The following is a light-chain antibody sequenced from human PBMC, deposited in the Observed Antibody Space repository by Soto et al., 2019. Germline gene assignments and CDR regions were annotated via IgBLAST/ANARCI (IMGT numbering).Light chain of an antibody. J-gene: IGKJ4*01. Sequence: DVQMTQSPSSLSASVGDTVTITCRASQSISNYLIWYQQKPGKAPNLLISAASSLQSGVPSRFSGSSSGTDFTLTISSLQPEDFATYYCQQTYTTPLTFGGGTKMENK. CDR1: QSISNY. CDR3: QQTYTTPLT. CDR2: AAS. V-gene: IGKV1-39*01.